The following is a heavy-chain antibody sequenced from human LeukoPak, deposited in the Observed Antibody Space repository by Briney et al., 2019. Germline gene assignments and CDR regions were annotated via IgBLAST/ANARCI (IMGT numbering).Heavy chain of an antibody. V-gene: IGHV4-59*08. D-gene: IGHD3-22*01. Sequence: SETLSLTCTVSGGSISSYYWSWIRQPPGKGLEWIGYIYYSGSTNYNPSLKSRVTISVDTSKNQFSLKLSSVTAADTAVYYCARHERKTYYYDSSGYTRFDYWGQGTLVTVSS. CDR3: ARHERKTYYYDSSGYTRFDY. CDR2: IYYSGST. CDR1: GGSISSYY. J-gene: IGHJ4*02.